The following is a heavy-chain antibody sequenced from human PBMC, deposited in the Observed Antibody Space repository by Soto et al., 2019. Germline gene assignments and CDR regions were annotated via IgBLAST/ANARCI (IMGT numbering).Heavy chain of an antibody. CDR3: VKCGSSISLLWGTTDYYFDY. V-gene: IGHV3-23*01. Sequence: EVQLLESGGGLVQPGGSLRLSCAASGFTFSSYAMSWVRQAPGKGLEWVSAISGSGGSTYYADSVKGRFTISRDNSKNTLYLQMNSLRAEDTAVYYCVKCGSSISLLWGTTDYYFDYWGQGTLVTVSS. CDR1: GFTFSSYA. D-gene: IGHD2-2*01. J-gene: IGHJ4*02. CDR2: ISGSGGST.